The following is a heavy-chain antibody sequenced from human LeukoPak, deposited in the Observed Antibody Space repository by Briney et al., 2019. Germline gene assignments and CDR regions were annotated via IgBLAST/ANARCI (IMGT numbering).Heavy chain of an antibody. V-gene: IGHV3-21*04. Sequence: PGGSLRLSCAASGFTFSSYSMNWVRQAPGKGLEWGSSISSSSSYIYYADSVKGRFTISRDNSKNTLYLQMNSLRAEDTAVYYCARARSWGFLDYWGQGTLVTVSS. CDR1: GFTFSSYS. J-gene: IGHJ4*02. CDR2: ISSSSSYI. CDR3: ARARSWGFLDY. D-gene: IGHD7-27*01.